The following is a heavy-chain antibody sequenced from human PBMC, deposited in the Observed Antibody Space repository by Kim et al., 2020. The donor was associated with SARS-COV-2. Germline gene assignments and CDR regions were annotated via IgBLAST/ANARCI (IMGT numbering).Heavy chain of an antibody. V-gene: IGHV3-64D*09. Sequence: GGSLRLSCSASGFTFSSYAMHWVRQAPGKGLEYVSAISSNGGSTYYADSVKGRFTISRDNSKNTLYLQMSSLRAEDTAVYYCVKDDQYFDWLQPLHFDYWGQGTLVTVSS. J-gene: IGHJ4*02. CDR2: ISSNGGST. CDR3: VKDDQYFDWLQPLHFDY. CDR1: GFTFSSYA. D-gene: IGHD3-9*01.